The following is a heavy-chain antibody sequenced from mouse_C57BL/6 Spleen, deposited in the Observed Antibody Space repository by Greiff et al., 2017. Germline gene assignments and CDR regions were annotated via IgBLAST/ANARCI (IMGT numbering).Heavy chain of an antibody. J-gene: IGHJ4*01. CDR2: INPKIGST. Sequence: QVQLQQPGAELVKPGASVNLSCKASGSTFPSSWMPGVKRRPGKGLGWIGRINPKIGSTNYNEKFKSKATLTVDKASSTAYMHLMSLTSEDSAVYYCARGEDSSGPDYDMDDWGQGTSVTVSS. CDR1: GSTFPSSW. CDR3: ARGEDSSGPDYDMDD. D-gene: IGHD3-2*02. V-gene: IGHV1-64*01.